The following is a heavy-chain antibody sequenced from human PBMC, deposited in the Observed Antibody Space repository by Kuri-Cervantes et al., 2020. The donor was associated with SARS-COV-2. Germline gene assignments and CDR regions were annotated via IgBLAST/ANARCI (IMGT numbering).Heavy chain of an antibody. CDR3: AREAKADFWTNYPHDVLIDS. V-gene: IGHV3-30*09. J-gene: IGHJ4*02. Sequence: GESLKISCAASGFSFNSFAMHWVRPAPGKGLEWVATISYDGITKYYANPVKGRFAIPRDNSKDTLYLQMNSLRPEDMASYWCAREAKADFWTNYPHDVLIDSWGQGTLVTVSS. CDR2: ISYDGITK. D-gene: IGHD3/OR15-3a*01. CDR1: GFSFNSFA.